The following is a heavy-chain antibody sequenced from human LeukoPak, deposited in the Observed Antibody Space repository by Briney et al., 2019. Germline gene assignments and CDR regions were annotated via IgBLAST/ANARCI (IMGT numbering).Heavy chain of an antibody. V-gene: IGHV3-7*01. Sequence: GGSLRLSCAASGFAFSSYWMDWVRQAPGKGLEWVANIKQDGSEENYVDSVKGRFTISRDNAKNSLYLQMHSLRAEDTAVYYCATLGVVGGMDVWGQGTTVTVSS. CDR1: GFAFSSYW. D-gene: IGHD2-15*01. CDR2: IKQDGSEE. J-gene: IGHJ6*02. CDR3: ATLGVVGGMDV.